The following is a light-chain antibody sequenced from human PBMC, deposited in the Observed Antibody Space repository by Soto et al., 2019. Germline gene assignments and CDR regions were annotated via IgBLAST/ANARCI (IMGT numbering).Light chain of an antibody. Sequence: QSALTQPASVSGSPGQSVTISCTGTRSNVESYNFVSWYQQYPGKAPKYLIYEVNQRPSWISDRFSGSKSGKTASLTISGLQADDEAYYYCCSYAGNQTVAFGGGTKLTVL. CDR3: CSYAGNQTVA. V-gene: IGLV2-23*02. CDR1: RSNVESYNF. J-gene: IGLJ2*01. CDR2: EVN.